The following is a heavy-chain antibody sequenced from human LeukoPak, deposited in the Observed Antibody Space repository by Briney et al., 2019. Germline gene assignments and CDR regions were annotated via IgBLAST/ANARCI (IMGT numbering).Heavy chain of an antibody. CDR2: FGPEDGET. J-gene: IGHJ6*02. CDR3: ATPSIAVAGTRRKSYYYYGMDV. V-gene: IGHV1-24*01. D-gene: IGHD6-19*01. Sequence: ASVKVSCKVSGYTLTELSMHWVRQAPGKGLEWMGGFGPEDGETIYAQKFQGRVTMTEDTSTDTAYMELSSLRSEDTAVYYCATPSIAVAGTRRKSYYYYGMDVWGQGTTVTVSS. CDR1: GYTLTELS.